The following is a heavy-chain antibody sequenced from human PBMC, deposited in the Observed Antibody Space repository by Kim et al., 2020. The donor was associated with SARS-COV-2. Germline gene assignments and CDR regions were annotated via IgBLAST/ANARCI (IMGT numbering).Heavy chain of an antibody. CDR3: ARGSTVIGY. V-gene: IGHV4-34*01. J-gene: IGHJ4*02. CDR1: GGSFSGYY. D-gene: IGHD4-17*01. CDR2: INHSGST. Sequence: SETLSLTCAGYGGSFSGYYWSWIRQPPGKGLEWIGEINHSGSTNYNPSLKSRVTISVDTSKNQFSLKLSSVTAADTAVYYCARGSTVIGYWGQGTLVTVSS.